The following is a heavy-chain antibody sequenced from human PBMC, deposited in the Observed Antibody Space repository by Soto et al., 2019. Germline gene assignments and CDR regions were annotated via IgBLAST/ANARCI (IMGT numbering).Heavy chain of an antibody. CDR2: ISTSGGST. Sequence: EVQLLESGGGLVQPGGSLRLSCAASGLIFNTYAMSWVRQAPGKGLEWVSAISTSGGSTYYADSVKGRFTISRDNSKNMLYLQMNSLRAEDSAVYYCRSGGYTGYWGQGTLVTVSS. CDR3: RSGGYTGY. V-gene: IGHV3-23*01. D-gene: IGHD2-15*01. CDR1: GLIFNTYA. J-gene: IGHJ4*02.